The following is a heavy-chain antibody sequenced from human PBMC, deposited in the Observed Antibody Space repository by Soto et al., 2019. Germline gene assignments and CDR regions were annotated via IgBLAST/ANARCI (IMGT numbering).Heavy chain of an antibody. CDR3: ARGGKSGRYYADHDYYNGMDV. D-gene: IGHD1-26*01. J-gene: IGHJ6*02. CDR1: GFTFSNYW. V-gene: IGHV3-7*01. Sequence: GGSLRLSCAASGFTFSNYWMTWVRQAPGRGLEWVANINQDGSEKYYVDFVKGRLTISRDNAKNSLHLHLNSLRAEDTAVYYRARGGKSGRYYADHDYYNGMDVWGQGPTVTVS. CDR2: INQDGSEK.